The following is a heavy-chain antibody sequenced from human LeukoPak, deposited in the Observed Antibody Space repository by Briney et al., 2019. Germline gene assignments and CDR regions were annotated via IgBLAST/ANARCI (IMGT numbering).Heavy chain of an antibody. Sequence: QPGGSLRLSCAASGFTFSSYAMHWVRQAPGKGLEYVSAISSNGGSTYYANSVKGRFTISRDNSKNTLYLQMGSLRAEDMAVYYCARGYVVATMSGDYWGQGTLVTVSS. CDR2: ISSNGGST. J-gene: IGHJ4*02. CDR3: ARGYVVATMSGDY. D-gene: IGHD5-12*01. V-gene: IGHV3-64*01. CDR1: GFTFSSYA.